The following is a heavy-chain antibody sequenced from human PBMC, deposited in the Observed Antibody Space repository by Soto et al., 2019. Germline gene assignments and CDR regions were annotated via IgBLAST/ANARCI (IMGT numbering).Heavy chain of an antibody. CDR3: AREFRWYDGDLDY. V-gene: IGHV3-21*01. J-gene: IGHJ4*02. CDR1: GFTFNTYS. D-gene: IGHD6-13*01. CDR2: ISSGSSYI. Sequence: GGTLRLSCAASGFTFNTYSMNWVRQAQGKGLEWVSSISSGSSYIYYADSARGRFTVSRDNATNSLWLQMTSLRAEDTAVYCCAREFRWYDGDLDYWGQGTLVTVSS.